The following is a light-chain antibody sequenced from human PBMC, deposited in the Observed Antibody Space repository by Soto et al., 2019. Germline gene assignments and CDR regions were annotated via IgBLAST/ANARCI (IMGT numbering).Light chain of an antibody. V-gene: IGKV3-15*01. J-gene: IGKJ1*01. Sequence: ETVMTQSPVTLSVSPGDTATLSCRAGQSFSSHLACYQQKPGQAPRLLIYAAATRATGIPVRFSGSGSETEFTLTIRSLQSEDSALYYCHQYNNWPWTFGQGTKVDIK. CDR1: QSFSSH. CDR3: HQYNNWPWT. CDR2: AAA.